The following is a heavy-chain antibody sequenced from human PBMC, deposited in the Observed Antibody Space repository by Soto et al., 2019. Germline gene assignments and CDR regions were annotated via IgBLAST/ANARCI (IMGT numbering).Heavy chain of an antibody. Sequence: ASVEVSCKASGYTFTSYGISWVRQAPGQGLEWMGWISAYNGNTNYAQKLQGRVTMTTDTSTSTAYMELRSLRSDDTAVYYCARDGHYHDSSGSVDYWGQGTLVTVSS. CDR2: ISAYNGNT. CDR3: ARDGHYHDSSGSVDY. D-gene: IGHD3-22*01. J-gene: IGHJ4*02. V-gene: IGHV1-18*01. CDR1: GYTFTSYG.